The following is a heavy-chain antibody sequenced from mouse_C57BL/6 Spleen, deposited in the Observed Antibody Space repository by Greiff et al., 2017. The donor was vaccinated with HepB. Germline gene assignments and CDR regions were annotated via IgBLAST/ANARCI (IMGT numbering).Heavy chain of an antibody. J-gene: IGHJ4*01. CDR3: ARPYYGSSYHAMDY. CDR1: GYSFTDYN. D-gene: IGHD1-1*01. Sequence: EVQLQQSGPELVKPGASVKISCKASGYSFTDYNMNWVKQSNGKSLEWIGVINPNYGTTSYNQKFKGKATLTVDQSSSTAYMQLNRLTSEDSAVYYCARPYYGSSYHAMDYWGQGTSVTVSS. CDR2: INPNYGTT. V-gene: IGHV1-39*01.